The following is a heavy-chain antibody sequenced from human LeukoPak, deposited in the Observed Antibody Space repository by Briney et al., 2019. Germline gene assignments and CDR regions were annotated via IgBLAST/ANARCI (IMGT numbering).Heavy chain of an antibody. D-gene: IGHD6-6*01. CDR3: AKSSSAEGLDEYFDY. Sequence: ASVKVSCKASGYTFTGYYMHWVRQAPGQGLEWLGWINPNSGGTNYAQKFQGRVTMTRDTSISTAYMELSRLRSDDTAVYYCAKSSSAEGLDEYFDYWGQGTLVTVSS. CDR2: INPNSGGT. CDR1: GYTFTGYY. J-gene: IGHJ4*02. V-gene: IGHV1-2*02.